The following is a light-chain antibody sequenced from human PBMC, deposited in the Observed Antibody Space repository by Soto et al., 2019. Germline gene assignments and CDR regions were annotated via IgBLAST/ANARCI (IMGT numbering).Light chain of an antibody. Sequence: QSALTQPPSASGSPAESVTISCTGTSSDVGAYNFVSWYQQHPGKAPKFIIYDVSKRPSGVPDRFSGSKSGNTASLTVSGLQAEDEAAYYCSSYAASNNFYVFGAGTKVTV. J-gene: IGLJ1*01. CDR2: DVS. V-gene: IGLV2-8*01. CDR3: SSYAASNNFYV. CDR1: SSDVGAYNF.